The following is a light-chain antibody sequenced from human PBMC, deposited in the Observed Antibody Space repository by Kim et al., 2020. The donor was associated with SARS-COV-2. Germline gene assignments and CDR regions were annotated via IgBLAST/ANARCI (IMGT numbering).Light chain of an antibody. V-gene: IGKV3-15*01. CDR3: QQYNNWQWT. J-gene: IGKJ1*01. Sequence: EIVMTQSPATLSVSPGEGATLSCRASQSVTNNLAWYQQKPGRAPRLLIYGASARATGIPARFSGSGSGTEFTLTISSLQSEDFAVYYCQQYNNWQWTFGQGTKVDIK. CDR2: GAS. CDR1: QSVTNN.